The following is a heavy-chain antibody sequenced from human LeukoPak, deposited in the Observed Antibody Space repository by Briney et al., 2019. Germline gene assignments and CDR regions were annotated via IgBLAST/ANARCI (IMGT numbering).Heavy chain of an antibody. Sequence: GGSLRLACAASGFTFCSYSMNWVRQAPGKGLEWVSSISSSGTYVYYADSVKGRFTISRDNAKNSLSLQMNSLRADDAAVYYCARASSKQLAGYLPDGFDIWGQGTMVTVSS. CDR1: GFTFCSYS. CDR3: ARASSKQLAGYLPDGFDI. V-gene: IGHV3-21*01. CDR2: ISSSGTYV. J-gene: IGHJ3*02. D-gene: IGHD6-13*01.